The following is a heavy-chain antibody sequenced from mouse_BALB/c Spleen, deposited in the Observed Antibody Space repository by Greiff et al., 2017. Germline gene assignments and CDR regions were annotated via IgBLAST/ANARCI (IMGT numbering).Heavy chain of an antibody. CDR3: ASPCDSNSPYAMDY. Sequence: VQLQQSGAELVKPGASVKLSCTASGFNFNDTYMHWVKQRPEQGLEWIGRIDPANGNTNYDPKFQGKATITADTSSNTAYLQLNSLTSEDTAVYYCASPCDSNSPYAMDYWGQGTSVTVSS. CDR1: GFNFNDTY. CDR2: IDPANGNT. D-gene: IGHD2-4*01. V-gene: IGHV14-3*02. J-gene: IGHJ4*01.